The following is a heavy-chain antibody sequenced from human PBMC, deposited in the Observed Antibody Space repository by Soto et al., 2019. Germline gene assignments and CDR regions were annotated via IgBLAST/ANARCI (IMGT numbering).Heavy chain of an antibody. CDR2: INHSGST. Sequence: KPSETLSLTCAVYGGSFGGYYWSWIRQPPGKGLEWIGEINHSGSTNYNPSLKSRVTISVDTSKNQFSLKLSSVTAADTAVYYCARGARVRVVPAVVRNWFDPWGQGTLVTVSS. CDR3: ARGARVRVVPAVVRNWFDP. CDR1: GGSFGGYY. D-gene: IGHD2-2*01. V-gene: IGHV4-34*01. J-gene: IGHJ5*02.